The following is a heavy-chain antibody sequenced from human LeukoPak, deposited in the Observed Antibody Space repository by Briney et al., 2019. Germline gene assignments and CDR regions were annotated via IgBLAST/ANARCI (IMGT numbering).Heavy chain of an antibody. D-gene: IGHD2-2*01. CDR2: IYYSGTT. CDR3: ARPAQYCSSTSCPHYFDY. Sequence: SETLSLTCTVSGGSISSYYWNWIRQPPGKGLEWIGYIYYSGTTNYNPSLKSRVSMSVDTSKNQFSLKLSSVTAADTAVYYCARPAQYCSSTSCPHYFDYWGQGTLVTVSS. J-gene: IGHJ4*02. V-gene: IGHV4-59*12. CDR1: GGSISSYY.